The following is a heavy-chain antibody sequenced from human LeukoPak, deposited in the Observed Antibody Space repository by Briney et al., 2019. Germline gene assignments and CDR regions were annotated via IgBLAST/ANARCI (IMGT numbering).Heavy chain of an antibody. J-gene: IGHJ6*02. D-gene: IGHD2-21*02. V-gene: IGHV4-59*13. Sequence: PWETLSLTCTVSGGSISGYYWSWFRQPPGKGREWFGYIYYSGSTNYNPSLESRVTISVDTSKNQFSLKLSSVAAADTAVYYCARGNCGGDCYSINYYYGMDVWGQGTTVTVSS. CDR2: IYYSGST. CDR3: ARGNCGGDCYSINYYYGMDV. CDR1: GGSISGYY.